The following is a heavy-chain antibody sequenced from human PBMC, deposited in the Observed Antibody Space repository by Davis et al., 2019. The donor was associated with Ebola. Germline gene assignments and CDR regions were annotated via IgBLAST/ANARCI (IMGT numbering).Heavy chain of an antibody. V-gene: IGHV3-74*01. CDR2: IKSDGSTK. D-gene: IGHD4-17*01. Sequence: GESLKISCAASGFISSSYWMHWVRQAPGKGLVWVSRIKSDGSTKGYADSVKGRFTISRDNAKNTLYLQMNSLRAEDTAVYYCARGSTTVTTPFDYWGQGILVTVSS. CDR1: GFISSSYW. J-gene: IGHJ4*02. CDR3: ARGSTTVTTPFDY.